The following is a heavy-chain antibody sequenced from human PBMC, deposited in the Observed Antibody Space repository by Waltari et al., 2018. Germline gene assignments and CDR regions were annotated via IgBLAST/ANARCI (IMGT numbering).Heavy chain of an antibody. CDR3: ARGGTGYSYGIDP. CDR2: IVPIYSDT. Sequence: EVQLVQSGAEMKKPGESLRISCQASGYRFTEYWIGWVRQTPGKGLEWMGLIVPIYSDTRYSPSFQGQVTMSSDRSTNTAYLHWSSLQVADTATYYCARGGTGYSYGIDPWGQGTLVTVSS. J-gene: IGHJ4*02. V-gene: IGHV5-51*01. D-gene: IGHD5-18*01. CDR1: GYRFTEYW.